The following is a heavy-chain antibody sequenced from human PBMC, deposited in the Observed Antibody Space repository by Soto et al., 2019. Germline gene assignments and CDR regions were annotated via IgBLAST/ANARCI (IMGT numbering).Heavy chain of an antibody. Sequence: PGESLKISCKGSGYSFTSYWIGWVRQMPGKGLEWMGIIYPGDSDTRYSPSFQGQVTISADKSISTAYLQWSSLKASDTAMYCARAPRCSSTSCYHYYYYYMDVWGKGTTVTVSS. CDR2: IYPGDSDT. J-gene: IGHJ6*03. D-gene: IGHD2-2*01. CDR3: ARAPRCSSTSCYHYYYYYMDV. CDR1: GYSFTSYW. V-gene: IGHV5-51*01.